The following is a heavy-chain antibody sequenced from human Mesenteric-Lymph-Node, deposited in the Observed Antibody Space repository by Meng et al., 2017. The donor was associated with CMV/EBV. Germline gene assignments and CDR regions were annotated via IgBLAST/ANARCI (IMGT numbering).Heavy chain of an antibody. Sequence: SGPTLVKPTQTLTLTCTFSGFSLSTYEEAVGWIRQPPGKALEWLALIYWNDDKRYSPSLKSRLTITKDTSKNQVVLTMTNMDPVDTATYYCAHRTIVVVPAADNWFDPWGQGTLVTVSS. CDR3: AHRTIVVVPAADNWFDP. CDR1: GFSLSTYEEA. CDR2: IYWNDDK. V-gene: IGHV2-5*01. J-gene: IGHJ5*02. D-gene: IGHD2-2*01.